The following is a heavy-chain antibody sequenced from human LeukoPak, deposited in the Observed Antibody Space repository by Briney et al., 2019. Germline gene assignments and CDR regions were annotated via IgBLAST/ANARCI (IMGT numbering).Heavy chain of an antibody. CDR3: ARSNYGGQGAGNNWFDP. CDR2: INPNIGDT. V-gene: IGHV1-2*02. CDR1: GYTFTDYY. J-gene: IGHJ5*02. Sequence: ASVKVSCKASGYTFTDYYVHWVRQAPGQGLEWMGWINPNIGDTNYAQRFQGRVTMTSDTSTSTAYMDLSSLTSDATAVYFCARSNYGGQGAGNNWFDPWGQGSLVTVSS. D-gene: IGHD4/OR15-4a*01.